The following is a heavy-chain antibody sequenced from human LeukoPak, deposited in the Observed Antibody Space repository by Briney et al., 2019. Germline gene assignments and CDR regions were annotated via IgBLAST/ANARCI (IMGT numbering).Heavy chain of an antibody. J-gene: IGHJ1*01. D-gene: IGHD3-22*01. CDR3: ARGYYDSSDFEYFQH. CDR1: GYTFTSNY. V-gene: IGHV1-46*01. Sequence: GASVNVSCKAFGYTFTSNYMHWVRQAPGQGPEWMGILNPSGGSTTHAQKFQGRVTMTRDTSISTVYMELSRLRSDDTAVFFCARGYYDSSDFEYFQHWGQGTLVTVSS. CDR2: LNPSGGST.